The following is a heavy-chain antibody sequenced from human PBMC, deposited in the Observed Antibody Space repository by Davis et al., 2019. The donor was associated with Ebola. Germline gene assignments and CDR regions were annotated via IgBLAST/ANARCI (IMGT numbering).Heavy chain of an antibody. CDR1: GGSITSHSYY. CDR3: ATLGRFCRGGICYSFDS. J-gene: IGHJ4*02. V-gene: IGHV4-39*01. D-gene: IGHD2-15*01. CDR2: IYYSGST. Sequence: MPGGSLRLSCTASGGSITSHSYYWALIRQPPGKGLEWIGSIYYSGSTYYNPSLKRRVTMSVDPSKSQFSLSLTSVTAADTAVYYCATLGRFCRGGICYSFDSWGQGTLVTVSS.